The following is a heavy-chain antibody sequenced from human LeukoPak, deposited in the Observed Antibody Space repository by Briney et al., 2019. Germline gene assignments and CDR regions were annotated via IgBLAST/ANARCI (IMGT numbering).Heavy chain of an antibody. D-gene: IGHD6-13*01. CDR2: INHSGST. CDR3: ATGVHGITAAGDYYFDY. J-gene: IGHJ4*02. CDR1: GGSFSGYY. V-gene: IGHV4-34*01. Sequence: TTSETLSLTCAVYGGSFSGYYWSWIRQPPGKGLEWIGEINHSGSTNYNPSLKTRVTMSVDTSNNQFSLKLSSVTAADTAVYYCATGVHGITAAGDYYFDYWGQGTLVTVSS.